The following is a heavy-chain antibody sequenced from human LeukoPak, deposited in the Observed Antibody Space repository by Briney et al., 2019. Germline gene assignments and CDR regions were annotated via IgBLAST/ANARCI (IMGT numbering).Heavy chain of an antibody. Sequence: GGSLRLSCAASGFTFSSYGMHWVRQAPGKGLEWVAVIWYDGSNKYYADSVKGRFTISRDNSKNTLYLQMNSLRAEDTAVYYCARDPEHIVVVPAAIGGDLWGQGTMVTVSS. J-gene: IGHJ3*01. CDR2: IWYDGSNK. D-gene: IGHD2-2*01. CDR3: ARDPEHIVVVPAAIGGDL. V-gene: IGHV3-33*01. CDR1: GFTFSSYG.